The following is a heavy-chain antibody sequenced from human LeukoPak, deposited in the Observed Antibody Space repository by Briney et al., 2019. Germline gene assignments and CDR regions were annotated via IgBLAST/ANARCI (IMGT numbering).Heavy chain of an antibody. CDR3: AKVSFGAVAGGFDY. Sequence: GGSLRLSCAASGFTFSNYWMHWVRQAPGKGLEWVSRINSDARSTSYADSVKGRFTISRDNAKNSLYLQMNSLRAEDTALYYCAKVSFGAVAGGFDYWGQGTLVTVSS. D-gene: IGHD6-19*01. V-gene: IGHV3-74*01. CDR2: INSDARST. J-gene: IGHJ4*02. CDR1: GFTFSNYW.